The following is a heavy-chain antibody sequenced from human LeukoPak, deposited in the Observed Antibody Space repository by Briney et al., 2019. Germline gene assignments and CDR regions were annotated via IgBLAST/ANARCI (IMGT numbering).Heavy chain of an antibody. CDR1: GYSISSGYY. J-gene: IGHJ4*02. D-gene: IGHD1-26*01. CDR3: ARKGSGSFSPLRFFDY. CDR2: IYHSGST. V-gene: IGHV4-38-2*02. Sequence: SETLSLTCTVSGYSISSGYYWGWIRQPPGKGLEWIGSIYHSGSTYYNPSLKSRVTISVDTSKNQFSLKLSSVTAADTAVYYCARKGSGSFSPLRFFDYWGQGTLVTVSS.